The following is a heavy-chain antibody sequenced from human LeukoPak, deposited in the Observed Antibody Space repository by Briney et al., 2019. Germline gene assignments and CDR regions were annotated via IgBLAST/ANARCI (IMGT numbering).Heavy chain of an antibody. CDR2: ISGSGGST. CDR1: GFTFSSYA. CDR3: ANWNDDDAKLLDY. V-gene: IGHV3-23*01. Sequence: GGSLRLSCAASGFTFSSYAMSWVRQAPGKGLEWVSAISGSGGSTYYADYVKGRFTISRDNSKNTLYLQMNSLRAEDTAVYYCANWNDDDAKLLDYWGQGTQVTVSS. D-gene: IGHD1-1*01. J-gene: IGHJ4*02.